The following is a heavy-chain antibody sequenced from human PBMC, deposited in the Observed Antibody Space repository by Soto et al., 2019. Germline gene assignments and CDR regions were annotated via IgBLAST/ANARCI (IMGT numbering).Heavy chain of an antibody. CDR2: IGTAGDT. V-gene: IGHV3-13*04. D-gene: IGHD3-10*01. Sequence: EVQLVESGGGLVQPGGSLRLSCAASGFTFSSYDMHWVRQATGKGLEWVSVIGTAGDTYYPGSVKGRFTISRENAKNSLYLQMNSLRAGDTAVYYCARGSTMVRGVILEAFDIWGQGTMVTVSS. CDR1: GFTFSSYD. CDR3: ARGSTMVRGVILEAFDI. J-gene: IGHJ3*02.